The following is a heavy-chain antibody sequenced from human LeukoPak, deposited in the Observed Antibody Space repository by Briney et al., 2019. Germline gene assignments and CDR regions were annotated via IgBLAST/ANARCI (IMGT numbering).Heavy chain of an antibody. CDR3: ARGEVGYSYAIDY. Sequence: ASVKVSCKASGYTFTSYAMHWVRQAPGQRGEGMGWINACNGNTKYSQKFQGRVTITRDTSASTAYMELSSLRSKDTAVYYCARGEVGYSYAIDYWGQGTLVTVSS. CDR1: GYTFTSYA. CDR2: INACNGNT. V-gene: IGHV1-3*01. D-gene: IGHD5-18*01. J-gene: IGHJ4*02.